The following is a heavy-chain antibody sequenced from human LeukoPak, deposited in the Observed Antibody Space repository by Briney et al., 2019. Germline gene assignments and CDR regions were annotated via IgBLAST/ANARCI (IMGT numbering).Heavy chain of an antibody. CDR3: ARDPSLFYYDSSGYSPFDY. CDR2: ISAYDGNT. J-gene: IGHJ4*02. Sequence: ASVKVSCKASGYTFTSYGISWVRQAPGQGLEWMGWISAYDGNTNYAQKLQGRVTMTTDTSTSTAYMELRSLRSDDTAVYYCARDPSLFYYDSSGYSPFDYWGQGTLVTVSS. D-gene: IGHD3-22*01. CDR1: GYTFTSYG. V-gene: IGHV1-18*01.